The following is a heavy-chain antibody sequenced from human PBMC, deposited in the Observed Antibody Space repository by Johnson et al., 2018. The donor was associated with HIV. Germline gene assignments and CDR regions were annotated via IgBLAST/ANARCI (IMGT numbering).Heavy chain of an antibody. D-gene: IGHD4-17*01. CDR1: GFTFSTYA. CDR3: ARGGNGDYRDAFDI. CDR2: ISKNGDST. Sequence: VQLVESGGGLVQPGGSLRLSCAASGFTFSTYAMHWVRQAPGKGLEYVSAISKNGDSTYYADSVRGRFTISRDNSNNTLFLQMGSLRVEDTAVYYCARGGNGDYRDAFDIWGQGTMVTVSS. J-gene: IGHJ3*02. V-gene: IGHV3-64*07.